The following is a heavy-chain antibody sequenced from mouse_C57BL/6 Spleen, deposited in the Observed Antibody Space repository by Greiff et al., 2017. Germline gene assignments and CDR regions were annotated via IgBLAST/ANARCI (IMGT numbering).Heavy chain of an antibody. J-gene: IGHJ2*01. CDR2: ISDGGSYT. V-gene: IGHV5-4*01. Sequence: EVQGVESGGGLVKPGGSLKLSCAASGFTFSSYAMSWVRQTPEKRLEWVATISDGGSYTYYPDNVKGRFTISRDNAKNNLYLQMSHLKSEDTAMXYCARDRMVTKYFDYWGQGTTLTVSS. CDR3: ARDRMVTKYFDY. CDR1: GFTFSSYA. D-gene: IGHD2-3*01.